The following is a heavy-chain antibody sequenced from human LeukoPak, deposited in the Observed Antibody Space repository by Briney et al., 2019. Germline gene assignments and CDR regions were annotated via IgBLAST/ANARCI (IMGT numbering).Heavy chain of an antibody. CDR2: INWNGGST. V-gene: IGHV3-20*01. J-gene: IGHJ4*02. CDR3: ARGGDYGDLPYYFDY. D-gene: IGHD4-17*01. CDR1: GFTFDDYG. Sequence: PGGSLRLSCAASGFTFDDYGMSWVRQAPGKGLEWVSGINWNGGSTGYADSVKGRFTVSRDKAKNSLYLQMNSLRAEDTALYHCARGGDYGDLPYYFDYWGQGTLVTVSS.